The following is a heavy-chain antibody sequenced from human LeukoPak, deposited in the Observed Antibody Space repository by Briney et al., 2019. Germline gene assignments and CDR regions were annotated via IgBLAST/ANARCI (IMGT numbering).Heavy chain of an antibody. CDR1: GGSISSNY. D-gene: IGHD3-3*01. Sequence: SETLSLACTVSGGSISSNYWSWIRQPPGKGLEWIGYVYYSRSSNYNPSLKSRVSISVETSKNHFSLKLSSGTAADTAVYYCARVLGSVYIDSCGHRTPLTASS. CDR2: VYYSRSS. V-gene: IGHV4-59*01. J-gene: IGHJ5*01. CDR3: ARVLGSVYIDS.